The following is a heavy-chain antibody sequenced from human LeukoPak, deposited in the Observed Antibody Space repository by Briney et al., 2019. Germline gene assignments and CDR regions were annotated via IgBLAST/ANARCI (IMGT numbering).Heavy chain of an antibody. CDR1: GYTFTVYY. J-gene: IGHJ6*03. D-gene: IGHD3-9*01. V-gene: IGHV1-18*04. Sequence: GASVTVSFTASGYTFTVYYMHWVRQAPGQGLEWMGWISAYNGNTNYAQKLQGRVTMTTDTSTSTAYMELRSLRSDDTAVYYCAREVSSGYYDILTGLYYYYMDVWGKGTTVTVSS. CDR2: ISAYNGNT. CDR3: AREVSSGYYDILTGLYYYYMDV.